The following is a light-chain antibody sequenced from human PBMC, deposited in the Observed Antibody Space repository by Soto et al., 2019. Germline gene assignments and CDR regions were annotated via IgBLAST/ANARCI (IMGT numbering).Light chain of an antibody. Sequence: EIVMTQSPATLSVSPGERATLSCRASQSVSNNLAWYQQKTGQAPRLLIYGASTRATGVPVRFSGSGSVTEFTLTISSLQSEDFAVYYCQQYSDWWTFGQGTKVDI. CDR2: GAS. CDR1: QSVSNN. V-gene: IGKV3-15*01. CDR3: QQYSDWWT. J-gene: IGKJ1*01.